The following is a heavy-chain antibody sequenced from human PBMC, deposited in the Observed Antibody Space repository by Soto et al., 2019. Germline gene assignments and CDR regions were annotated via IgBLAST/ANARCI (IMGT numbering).Heavy chain of an antibody. J-gene: IGHJ5*02. Sequence: QLQLQESGPGLVKPSETLSLTCTVSGASITTNTYYWDWIRQPPGKGLEWIGSISYSGSTYYHSSLRGRVTTSVDTYKNQFSLRLSYVTTTDTAVYYCARRLYRSNWNWFDPWGQGTLVTVSS. V-gene: IGHV4-39*01. CDR1: GASITTNTYY. D-gene: IGHD6-13*01. CDR3: ARRLYRSNWNWFDP. CDR2: ISYSGST.